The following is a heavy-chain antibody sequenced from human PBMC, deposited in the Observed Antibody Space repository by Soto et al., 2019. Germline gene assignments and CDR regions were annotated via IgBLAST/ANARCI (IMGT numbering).Heavy chain of an antibody. J-gene: IGHJ4*02. CDR1: GDSVASNSAA. V-gene: IGHV6-1*01. D-gene: IGHD6-19*01. CDR3: ARPSGHFDS. CDR2: TYYRSKWYN. Sequence: SQTLSLTCAISGDSVASNSAAWNWIRRSPSRGLEWLGRTYYRSKWYNEYAVSVKSRIAINPDTSKNQFSLQLNSVTPEDTAVYYCARPSGHFDSPGQGTLVTLSS.